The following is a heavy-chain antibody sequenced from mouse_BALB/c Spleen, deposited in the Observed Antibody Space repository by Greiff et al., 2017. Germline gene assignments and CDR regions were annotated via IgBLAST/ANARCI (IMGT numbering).Heavy chain of an antibody. V-gene: IGHV14-3*02. CDR3: ARTYGYEGYYAMDY. CDR2: IDPANGNT. D-gene: IGHD1-2*01. J-gene: IGHJ4*01. Sequence: EVQLQQSGAELVKPGASVKLSCTASGFNIKDTYMHWVKQRPEQGLEWIGRIDPANGNTKYDPKFQGKATITADTSSNTAYLQLSSLTSEDTAVYYCARTYGYEGYYAMDYWGQGTSVTVSS. CDR1: GFNIKDTY.